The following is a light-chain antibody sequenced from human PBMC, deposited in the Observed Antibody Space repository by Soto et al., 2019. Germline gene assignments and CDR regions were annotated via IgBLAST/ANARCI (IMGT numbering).Light chain of an antibody. J-gene: IGLJ3*02. CDR3: LHHYGASPPV. V-gene: IGLV7-43*01. CDR1: TGAVTSGYY. Sequence: QAVVTQEPSVTVSPGGTVTLTCACSTGAVTSGYYPNWVQQKPGHAPRTLIYSTSNRHSWTPARFSGSLLGGKAALTLSGVQTEDEAEHYCLHHYGASPPVFGGGTKLTVL. CDR2: STS.